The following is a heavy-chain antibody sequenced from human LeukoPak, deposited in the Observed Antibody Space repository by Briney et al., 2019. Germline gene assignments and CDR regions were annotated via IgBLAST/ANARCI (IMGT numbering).Heavy chain of an antibody. J-gene: IGHJ4*02. D-gene: IGHD2-8*01. CDR1: GFTFTSYW. Sequence: PGGSLRLSCAASGFTFTSYWMNWVRQAPGKGLEWVANIKEDGSEKYYVDSVKGRFTISRDNAKNSVHLQMNSLRAEDTAVYYCARDNGLWGQGTLVTVSS. CDR2: IKEDGSEK. V-gene: IGHV3-7*03. CDR3: ARDNGL.